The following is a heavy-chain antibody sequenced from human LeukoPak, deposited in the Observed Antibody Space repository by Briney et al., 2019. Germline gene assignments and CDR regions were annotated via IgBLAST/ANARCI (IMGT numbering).Heavy chain of an antibody. CDR3: ARGFLDCSSTSCPPSDI. Sequence: ASVKVSCKASGGTFSSYAISWVRQAAGQGREWMGGIIPIFGTANYAQKFQGRVTITADESTSTAYMELSSLRSEDTAVYYCARGFLDCSSTSCPPSDIWGQGTMGTVSS. V-gene: IGHV1-69*13. CDR1: GGTFSSYA. J-gene: IGHJ3*02. D-gene: IGHD2-2*01. CDR2: IIPIFGTA.